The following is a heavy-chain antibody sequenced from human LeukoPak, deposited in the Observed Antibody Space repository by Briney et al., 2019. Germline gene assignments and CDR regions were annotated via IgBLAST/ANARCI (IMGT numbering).Heavy chain of an antibody. D-gene: IGHD2-2*01. Sequence: GASVKVSCKASGGTLSSYAISWVRQAPGQGLEWMGGIIPIFGTANYVQKFQGRVTITTDESTSTAYMELSSLRSEDTAVYYCARDRGCSSTSCYWRGNWFDPWGQGTLVTVSS. CDR3: ARDRGCSSTSCYWRGNWFDP. CDR1: GGTLSSYA. J-gene: IGHJ5*02. CDR2: IIPIFGTA. V-gene: IGHV1-69*05.